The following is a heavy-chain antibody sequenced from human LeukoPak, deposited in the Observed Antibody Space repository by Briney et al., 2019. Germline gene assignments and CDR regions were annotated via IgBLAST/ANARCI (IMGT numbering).Heavy chain of an antibody. CDR3: AKDRSIRTEWELDY. Sequence: GGSLRLSCAASGFTFSSYGMHWVRQAPGKGLEWVAVISYDGSNKYYADSVKGRFTISRDNSKNTLYLQMNSLRAEDTAVYYCAKDRSIRTEWELDYWGQGTLSPSPQ. CDR1: GFTFSSYG. CDR2: ISYDGSNK. J-gene: IGHJ4*02. V-gene: IGHV3-30*18. D-gene: IGHD1-26*01.